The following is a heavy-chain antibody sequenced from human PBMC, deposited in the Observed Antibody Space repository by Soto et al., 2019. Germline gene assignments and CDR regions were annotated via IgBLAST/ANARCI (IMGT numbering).Heavy chain of an antibody. J-gene: IGHJ6*02. V-gene: IGHV1-18*01. CDR1: GYTFPSSG. Sequence: ASVKVSCKASGYTFPSSGISWVRQPPGQGLEWMGWISAYNGNTNYAQKLQGRVTMTTDTSTSTAYMELRSLRSDDTAVYYCARKYYDFWSGYSSSPPYGMAVWGRGTTVTVSS. D-gene: IGHD3-3*01. CDR2: ISAYNGNT. CDR3: ARKYYDFWSGYSSSPPYGMAV.